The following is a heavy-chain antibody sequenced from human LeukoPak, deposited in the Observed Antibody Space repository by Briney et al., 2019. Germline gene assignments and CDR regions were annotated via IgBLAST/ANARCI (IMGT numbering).Heavy chain of an antibody. V-gene: IGHV4-59*01. Sequence: PSETLSLTCSVFADSMNNYYWTWIRQPPGKGLEWVGNMHPGGTTKFHPSLEGRVTMSIDTSNKQFSLRLRSVTAADTATYYCANTGSLFGRFLDHWGPGALVIVSS. D-gene: IGHD3-10*02. CDR1: ADSMNNYY. J-gene: IGHJ4*02. CDR3: ANTGSLFGRFLDH. CDR2: MHPGGTT.